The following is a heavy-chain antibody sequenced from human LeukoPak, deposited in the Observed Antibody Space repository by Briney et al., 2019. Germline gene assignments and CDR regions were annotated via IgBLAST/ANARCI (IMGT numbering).Heavy chain of an antibody. V-gene: IGHV4-34*01. CDR3: ARGRIAVAGSRLNYMDV. CDR2: INHSGST. Sequence: SQTLSLTCAVYGGSFSGYYWSWIRQPPGKGLGRIGEINHSGSTNYNPSLKSRVTISVDTSKNQFSLKLSSVTAADTAVYYCARGRIAVAGSRLNYMDVWGKGTTVTVSS. D-gene: IGHD6-19*01. J-gene: IGHJ6*03. CDR1: GGSFSGYY.